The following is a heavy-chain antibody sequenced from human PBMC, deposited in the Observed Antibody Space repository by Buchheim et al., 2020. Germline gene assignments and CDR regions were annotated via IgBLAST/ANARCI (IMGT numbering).Heavy chain of an antibody. D-gene: IGHD6-19*01. CDR1: GFTFSSYG. V-gene: IGHV3-33*01. Sequence: QVQLVESGGGVVQPGRSLRLSCAASGFTFSSYGMHWVRQAPGKGLEWVAVIWYDGSKKHYADSVKGRFTISRDNSKNTLYLQMNSLRAEDTAVFYCARGTLYSSGWPYYFDYWGQGTLGTVSS. CDR3: ARGTLYSSGWPYYFDY. J-gene: IGHJ4*02. CDR2: IWYDGSKK.